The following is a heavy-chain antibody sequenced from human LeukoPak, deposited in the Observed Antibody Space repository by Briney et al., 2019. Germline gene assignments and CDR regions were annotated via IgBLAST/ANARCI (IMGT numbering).Heavy chain of an antibody. CDR1: EFTFTIYS. Sequence: GGSLRLSCAASEFTFTIYSMNWVRQAPGKGLEWVSYISSSGSTIDYADSVKGRFTISRDNAKNSLYLQMNSLRDEDTAVYYCARDSCTSTSCSYYYGMDVWGQGTTVTVSS. V-gene: IGHV3-48*02. D-gene: IGHD2-2*01. CDR3: ARDSCTSTSCSYYYGMDV. J-gene: IGHJ6*02. CDR2: ISSSGSTI.